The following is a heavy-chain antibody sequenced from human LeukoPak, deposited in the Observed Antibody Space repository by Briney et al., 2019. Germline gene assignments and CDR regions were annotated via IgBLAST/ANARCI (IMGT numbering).Heavy chain of an antibody. CDR2: IKGDGSDK. CDR1: GFTFSSYS. D-gene: IGHD3-16*01. Sequence: GGSLRLSCAASGFTFSSYSMNWVRQAPGKGLEWLANIKGDGSDKNYVDSVKGRFTISRDNAKNSLFLQMSSLRGQDTALYYCATEHWGPNSWGQGTLVTVSS. J-gene: IGHJ4*02. CDR3: ATEHWGPNS. V-gene: IGHV3-7*01.